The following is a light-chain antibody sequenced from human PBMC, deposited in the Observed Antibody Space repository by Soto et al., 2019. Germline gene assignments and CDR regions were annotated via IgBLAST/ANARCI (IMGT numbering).Light chain of an antibody. CDR2: DVT. Sequence: QSALTQPRSVSGSPGQSVTISCTGTKSDVGGYNYVSWYQHHPGKAPKLVISDVTERPSGVPDRFSGSKSGNTASLTISGLQADDEADYFCCSYADTYVFGTGTKLIVL. CDR3: CSYADTYV. V-gene: IGLV2-11*01. J-gene: IGLJ1*01. CDR1: KSDVGGYNY.